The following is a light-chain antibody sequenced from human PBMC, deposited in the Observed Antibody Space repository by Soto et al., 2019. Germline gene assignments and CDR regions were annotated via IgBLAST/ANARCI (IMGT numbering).Light chain of an antibody. CDR3: SSYTTSSTHWV. V-gene: IGLV2-14*01. Sequence: QSALTQPASVSGSPGQSITISCTGTSSDVVGYNYVSWYQQHPGKAPKLIIYEVSNRPSGVSNRFSGSKSGNTASLTISGLQAEYEADYYCSSYTTSSTHWVFGGGTKLTVL. CDR1: SSDVVGYNY. CDR2: EVS. J-gene: IGLJ3*02.